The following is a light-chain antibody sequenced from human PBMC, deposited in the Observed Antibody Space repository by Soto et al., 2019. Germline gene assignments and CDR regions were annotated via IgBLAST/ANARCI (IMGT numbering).Light chain of an antibody. J-gene: IGLJ1*01. CDR1: SSNIGSNY. CDR3: AARDDSLSGHYV. Sequence: QSALTQPPSASGTPGQRVTISCSGSSSNIGSNYVYWYQQLPGTAPKLLIYRNNQRPSGVPDRFSGSKSGTSASLAISGLRSEDEADYYCAARDDSLSGHYVVGTGTKVTVL. V-gene: IGLV1-47*01. CDR2: RNN.